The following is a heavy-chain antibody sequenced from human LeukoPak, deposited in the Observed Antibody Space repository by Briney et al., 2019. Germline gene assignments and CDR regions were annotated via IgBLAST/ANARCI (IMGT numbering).Heavy chain of an antibody. Sequence: HGESLKISCKGSGYSFTSYWISWVRQMPGKGLEWMGIIYPGDSDTRYSPSFQGQVTISADKSISTAYLQWSSLKASDTAMYYCARHPPYYYDSSGYYLDHYYGMDVWGQGTTVTVSS. J-gene: IGHJ6*02. CDR1: GYSFTSYW. V-gene: IGHV5-51*01. CDR3: ARHPPYYYDSSGYYLDHYYGMDV. CDR2: IYPGDSDT. D-gene: IGHD3-22*01.